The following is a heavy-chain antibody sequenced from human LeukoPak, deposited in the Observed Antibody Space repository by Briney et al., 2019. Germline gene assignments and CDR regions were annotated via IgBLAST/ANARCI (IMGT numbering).Heavy chain of an antibody. CDR2: IKQDGSEK. D-gene: IGHD2-15*01. Sequence: PGGSLRLSCVGSGYIFSSYWMNWVRQAPGKGLEWVANIKQDGSEKYHVDSVKGRFTISRDNAKNSLYLQMDSLRVEDTAVYYCARAQGGTMPGYFDYWGQGTLVTVSS. CDR1: GYIFSSYW. J-gene: IGHJ4*02. V-gene: IGHV3-7*01. CDR3: ARAQGGTMPGYFDY.